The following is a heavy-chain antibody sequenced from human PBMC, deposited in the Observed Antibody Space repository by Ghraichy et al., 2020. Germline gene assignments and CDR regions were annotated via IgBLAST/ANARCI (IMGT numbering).Heavy chain of an antibody. J-gene: IGHJ4*02. Sequence: SETLSLTCTVSGGSMSGYYWTWIRQSPGKGLEWIGYVHSTGSTYYNPSLKSRVNLSIDTSKNQFSLNLTSLIGADTAVYYCARGWGYCSGESCLKYYFDFWGQGSLVTVSS. D-gene: IGHD2-15*01. CDR3: ARGWGYCSGESCLKYYFDF. CDR1: GGSMSGYY. CDR2: VHSTGST. V-gene: IGHV4-59*01.